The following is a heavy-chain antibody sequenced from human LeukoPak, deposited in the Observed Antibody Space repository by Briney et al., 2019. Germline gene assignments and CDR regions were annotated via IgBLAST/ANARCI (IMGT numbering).Heavy chain of an antibody. Sequence: SGGSLRLSCVASGITFSNYAVSWVRQAPEKGLDWVSVTSGSAHKIRYADSVKGRFTISRDNSENIVYLQMNNLRVEDTAVYYCAGRPTGYSSGYIHWGQGTLVTVSS. CDR2: TSGSAHKI. J-gene: IGHJ4*02. CDR3: AGRPTGYSSGYIH. V-gene: IGHV3-23*01. D-gene: IGHD5-18*01. CDR1: GITFSNYA.